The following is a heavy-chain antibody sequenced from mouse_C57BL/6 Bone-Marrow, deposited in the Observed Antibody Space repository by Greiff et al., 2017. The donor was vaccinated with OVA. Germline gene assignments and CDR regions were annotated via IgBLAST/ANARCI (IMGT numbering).Heavy chain of an antibody. Sequence: EVKLMESGEGLVKPGGSLKLSCAASGFTFSSYAMSWVRQTPEKRLEWVAYISSGGDYNYYEGTVKGRFTISRDNARNTRYLQMSRLKSEDTAMYYCTRLLDAMDYWGQGTSVTVSS. CDR3: TRLLDAMDY. CDR2: ISSGGDYN. V-gene: IGHV5-9-1*02. D-gene: IGHD2-1*01. J-gene: IGHJ4*01. CDR1: GFTFSSYA.